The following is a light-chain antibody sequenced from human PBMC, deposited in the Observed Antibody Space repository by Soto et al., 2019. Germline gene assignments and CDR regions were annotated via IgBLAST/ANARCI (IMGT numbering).Light chain of an antibody. J-gene: IGKJ1*01. CDR3: LQGTHWPWT. CDR2: KVS. CDR1: QSLVSSDGNTY. V-gene: IGKV2-30*01. Sequence: DVVVTQSPLSLPVTLGQPASISCRSSQSLVSSDGNTYLNWFQQRPGQSPRRLIYKVSNRDSGVPDRFSGSGSGTDFKLEISGVEPEDVGVYYCLQGTHWPWTFGQGTKVEIK.